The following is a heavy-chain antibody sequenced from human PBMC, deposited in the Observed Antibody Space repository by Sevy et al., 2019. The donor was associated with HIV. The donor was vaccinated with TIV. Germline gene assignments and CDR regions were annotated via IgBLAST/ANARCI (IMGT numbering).Heavy chain of an antibody. CDR2: ISHSGST. D-gene: IGHD3-16*01. J-gene: IGHJ4*02. V-gene: IGHV4-38-2*01. Sequence: SETLSLTCAVSGYSISSGYYWGWIRQPPGRGLEWIGSISHSGSTYYNPSLKGRFTISVDTSKNQFSRKLSSVTAADTAVYYCARSVSGFDYWGQGTLVTVSS. CDR1: GYSISSGYY. CDR3: ARSVSGFDY.